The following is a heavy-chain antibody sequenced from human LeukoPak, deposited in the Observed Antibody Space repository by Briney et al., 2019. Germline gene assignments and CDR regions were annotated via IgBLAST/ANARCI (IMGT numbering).Heavy chain of an antibody. V-gene: IGHV1-69*05. CDR2: IIPIFGTA. CDR1: GGTFSSYA. J-gene: IGHJ5*02. CDR3: ARETFLAVEWSLFSWFDP. Sequence: SVKVSCKASGGTFSSYAISWVRQAPGQGLEWMGGIIPIFGTANYAQKFQGRVTITTDESTSTAYMELSSLRSEDTAVYYCARETFLAVEWSLFSWFDPWGQGTLVTVSS. D-gene: IGHD3-3*01.